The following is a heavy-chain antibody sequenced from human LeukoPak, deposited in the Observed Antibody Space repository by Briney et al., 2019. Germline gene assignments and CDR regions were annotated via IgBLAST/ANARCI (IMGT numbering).Heavy chain of an antibody. J-gene: IGHJ6*02. CDR2: IYTSGST. Sequence: PSETLSLTCTVSGGSISSYYWSWIRQPAGEGVEWIGRIYTSGSTNYNPSLKSRVTMSVDTSKNQFSLKLSSVTAADTAVYYCAREGRCFDWSGYGMDVWGQGTTVTVSS. CDR3: AREGRCFDWSGYGMDV. D-gene: IGHD3-9*01. CDR1: GGSISSYY. V-gene: IGHV4-4*07.